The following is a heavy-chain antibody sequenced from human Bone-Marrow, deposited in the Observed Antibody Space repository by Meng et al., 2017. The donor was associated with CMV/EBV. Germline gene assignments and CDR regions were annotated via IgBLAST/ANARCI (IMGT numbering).Heavy chain of an antibody. CDR2: VSWNSDKI. V-gene: IGHV3-9*01. J-gene: IGHJ6*02. CDR1: GFTFDDYA. D-gene: IGHD6-6*01. CDR3: ARDKAPPGSSSGYYYYGMDV. Sequence: SLKISCAASGFTFDDYAMHWVRQVPGKGLEWVAGVSWNSDKIGYGDSVKGRFTISRDNAKNSLYLQMNSLRAEDTAVYYCARDKAPPGSSSGYYYYGMDVWGQGTTVTVSS.